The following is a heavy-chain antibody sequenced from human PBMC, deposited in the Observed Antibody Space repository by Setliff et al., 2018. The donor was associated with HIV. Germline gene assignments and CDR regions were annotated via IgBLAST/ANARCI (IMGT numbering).Heavy chain of an antibody. CDR2: IYISRST. J-gene: IGHJ6*03. CDR1: GGSVNSQSDY. CDR3: ARGHMLITYYYYYYMDV. D-gene: IGHD3-10*02. V-gene: IGHV4-61*10. Sequence: PSETLSLTCTVSGGSVNSQSDYWTWIRQPAGKGLEWLGHIYISRSTNYNPSFKGRVAMSVDRSKNQFSLKLSSVTAADTAVYYCARGHMLITYYYYYYMDVWGKGTTVTVSS.